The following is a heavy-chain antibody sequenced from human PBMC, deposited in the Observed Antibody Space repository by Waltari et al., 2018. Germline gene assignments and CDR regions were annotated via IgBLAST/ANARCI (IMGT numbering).Heavy chain of an antibody. CDR3: ALDTGALWMDV. CDR2: INPSGGSK. J-gene: IGHJ6*02. CDR1: EYTFTSSY. Sequence: QVQLVQSGAEVKKPGASVKISCKTSEYTFTSSYIHWVRQAPGQALEWMGIINPSGGSKIYAQKFQGRVTMTRDTSTSTVYMELSSLRSEDTAVYYCALDTGALWMDVWGQGTTVTVSS. D-gene: IGHD2-21*01. V-gene: IGHV1-46*01.